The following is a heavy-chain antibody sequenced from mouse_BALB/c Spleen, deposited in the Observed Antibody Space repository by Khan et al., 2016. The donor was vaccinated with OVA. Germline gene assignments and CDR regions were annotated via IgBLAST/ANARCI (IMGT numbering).Heavy chain of an antibody. V-gene: IGHV2-9*02. CDR2: IWAGGST. D-gene: IGHD2-13*01. Sequence: QVQLKESGPGLVAPSQSLSITCTVSGFSLINYGVHWVRQSPGKGLEWLGVIWAGGSTNYNSALMSRLSISQDNSKSHVFLNMNSLQTDNTAMYYCARETAYYGDFESMDYWGQGTSVTVSS. J-gene: IGHJ4*01. CDR3: ARETAYYGDFESMDY. CDR1: GFSLINYG.